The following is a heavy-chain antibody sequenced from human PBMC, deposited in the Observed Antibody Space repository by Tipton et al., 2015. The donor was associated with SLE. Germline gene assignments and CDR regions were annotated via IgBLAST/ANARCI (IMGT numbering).Heavy chain of an antibody. CDR3: VRGIRFFDY. J-gene: IGHJ4*02. D-gene: IGHD2-21*01. CDR1: GGSISGYF. Sequence: TLSLTCTVSGGSISGYFWSWIRQSAGKGLEWIGRIYSSGDRDYNPSLRSRVTMSIDASQNRVSLRLKSVSAADTAVYYCVRGIRFFDYWGQGTVVTVAS. V-gene: IGHV4-4*07. CDR2: IYSSGDR.